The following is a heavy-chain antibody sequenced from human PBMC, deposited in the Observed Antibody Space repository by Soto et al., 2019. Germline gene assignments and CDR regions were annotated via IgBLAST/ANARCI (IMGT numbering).Heavy chain of an antibody. CDR3: ARDLRGDYVWGSYRYLRAYAFDI. V-gene: IGHV1-18*01. J-gene: IGHJ3*02. CDR1: GYTFTSYG. Sequence: ASVKVSCKASGYTFTSYGISWVRQAPGQGLEWMGWISAYNGNTNYAQKLQGRVTMTTDTSTSTAYMELRSLRSDDTAVYYCARDLRGDYVWGSYRYLRAYAFDIWGQGTMVTVSS. CDR2: ISAYNGNT. D-gene: IGHD3-16*02.